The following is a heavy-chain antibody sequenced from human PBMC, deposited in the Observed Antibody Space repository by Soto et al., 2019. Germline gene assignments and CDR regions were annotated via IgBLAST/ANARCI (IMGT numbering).Heavy chain of an antibody. CDR3: ARQSSSSSADWFDP. J-gene: IGHJ5*02. Sequence: PSETLSLTCTVSGGSISSGGYYWSWIRQHPGKGLEWIGYIYYSGSTYYNPSLKSRVTISVDTSKNQFSLKLSSVTAADTAVYYCARQSSSSSADWFDPWGQGTLVTVSS. D-gene: IGHD6-6*01. V-gene: IGHV4-31*03. CDR2: IYYSGST. CDR1: GGSISSGGYY.